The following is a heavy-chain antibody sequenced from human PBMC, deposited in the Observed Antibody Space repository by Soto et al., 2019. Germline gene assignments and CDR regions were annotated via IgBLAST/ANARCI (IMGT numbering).Heavy chain of an antibody. CDR3: ARHGLPYGHLDY. CDR2: IYYSGST. Sequence: PSETLSLTCTVSGGSVSSGSYYWSWIRQPPGKGLEWIGYIYYSGSTYYNPSLKSRVTISVDTSKNQFSLKLSSVTAADTAVYYCARHGLPYGHLDYWAQGTLVTVSS. D-gene: IGHD2-8*01. J-gene: IGHJ4*02. CDR1: GGSVSSGSYY. V-gene: IGHV4-61*01.